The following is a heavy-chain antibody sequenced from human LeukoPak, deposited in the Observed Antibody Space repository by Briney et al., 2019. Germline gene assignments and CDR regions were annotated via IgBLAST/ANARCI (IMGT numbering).Heavy chain of an antibody. J-gene: IGHJ5*02. CDR2: IDHIGRS. CDR3: ARSRSGSHTGWFDP. Sequence: SETLSLTCAVYGESLSGFYWTWIRQPPGKGLEWVGEIDHIGRSNYNPSLKSRVTISVDTSKNQFSLKLSSVTAADTAVYYCARSRSGSHTGWFDPWGQGTLVTVSS. CDR1: GESLSGFY. D-gene: IGHD1-26*01. V-gene: IGHV4-34*01.